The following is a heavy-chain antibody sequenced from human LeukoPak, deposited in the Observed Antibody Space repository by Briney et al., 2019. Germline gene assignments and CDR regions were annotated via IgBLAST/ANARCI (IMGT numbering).Heavy chain of an antibody. CDR3: ARDSFPGVEMATMPRAFDI. CDR1: GFTFSSYS. J-gene: IGHJ3*02. D-gene: IGHD5-24*01. V-gene: IGHV3-21*01. Sequence: KSGGSLRLSCAASGFTFSSYSMNWVRQAPGKGLEWVSSISSSSSYIYYADSVKGRFTISRDNAKNSLYLQLNSLRAEDTAVYYCARDSFPGVEMATMPRAFDIWGQGTMVTVSS. CDR2: ISSSSSYI.